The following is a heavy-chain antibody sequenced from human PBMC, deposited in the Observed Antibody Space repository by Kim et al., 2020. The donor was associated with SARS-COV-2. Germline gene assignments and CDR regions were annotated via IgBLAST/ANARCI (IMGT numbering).Heavy chain of an antibody. J-gene: IGHJ3*02. D-gene: IGHD3-22*01. V-gene: IGHV3-11*03. Sequence: YISSSSSYTNYADSVKCRFTISRDNAKNSRYLQMNSLRAEDTAVFYCARQRDCSYSAFAIWCKG. CDR2: ISSSSSYT. CDR3: ARQRDCSYSAFAI.